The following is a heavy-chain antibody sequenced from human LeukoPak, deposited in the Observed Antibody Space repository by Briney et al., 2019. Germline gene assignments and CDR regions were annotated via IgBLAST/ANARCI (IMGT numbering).Heavy chain of an antibody. CDR2: TSAYSGNT. V-gene: IGHV1-18*01. J-gene: IGHJ4*02. CDR1: GYTFTSYG. Sequence: ASVKVSCKASGYTFTSYGISWVRQAPGQGLEWMGWTSAYSGNTNYAQKLQGRVTMTTDTSTSTAYMELRSLRSDDTAVYHCARYGYYYDSSGYSYYFDYWGQGTLVTVSS. D-gene: IGHD3-22*01. CDR3: ARYGYYYDSSGYSYYFDY.